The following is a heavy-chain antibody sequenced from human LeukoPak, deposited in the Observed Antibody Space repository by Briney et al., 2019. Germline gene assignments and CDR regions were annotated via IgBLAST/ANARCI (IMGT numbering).Heavy chain of an antibody. CDR3: ARNRGSYASDY. Sequence: SETLSLTCAVYGGSFSGYYWSWIRQPPGKGLEWIGEINHSGSTNYNPSLKSRVTISVDTSKNQFSLKLSSATAADTAVCYCARNRGSYASDYWGQGTLVTVSS. V-gene: IGHV4-34*01. CDR1: GGSFSGYY. CDR2: INHSGST. J-gene: IGHJ4*02. D-gene: IGHD1-26*01.